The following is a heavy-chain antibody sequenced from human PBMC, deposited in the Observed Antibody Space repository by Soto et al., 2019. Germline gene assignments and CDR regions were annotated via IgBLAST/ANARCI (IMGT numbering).Heavy chain of an antibody. J-gene: IGHJ4*02. CDR2: SNHSGST. CDR1: GGSFSGYY. D-gene: IGHD3-16*01. Sequence: PSETLSPTCAVYGGSFSGYYWSWIRKPPEKGLEWIGESNHSGSTRYKPSLTSRATPSVDTTTNQLSLKMTSATAPDTAVYYCAGQEGVTFDYGGQGTLVTSPQ. CDR3: AGQEGVTFDY. V-gene: IGHV4-34*01.